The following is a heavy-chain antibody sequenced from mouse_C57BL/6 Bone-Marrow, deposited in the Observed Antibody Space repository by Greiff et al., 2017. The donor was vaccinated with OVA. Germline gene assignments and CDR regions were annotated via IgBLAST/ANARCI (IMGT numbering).Heavy chain of an antibody. Sequence: QVQLQQPGAELVRPGSSVKLSCKASGYTFTSYWMDWVKQRPGQGLEWIGNIYPSDSETHYNQKFKDKATLTVDKSSSTAYMQLSSLTSEDSAVYYCARDYGSSYYIDYWGQGTTLTVSS. CDR1: GYTFTSYW. V-gene: IGHV1-61*01. CDR3: ARDYGSSYYIDY. CDR2: IYPSDSET. J-gene: IGHJ2*01. D-gene: IGHD1-1*01.